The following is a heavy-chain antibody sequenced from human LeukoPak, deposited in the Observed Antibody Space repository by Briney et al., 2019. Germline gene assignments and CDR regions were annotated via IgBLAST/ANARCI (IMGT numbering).Heavy chain of an antibody. CDR2: IYYSGST. V-gene: IGHV4-59*01. CDR3: ATRSTGVAATFDS. J-gene: IGHJ4*02. D-gene: IGHD2-15*01. Sequence: KPSETLSLTCTVSGGSISTYYWSWIRQPPGKGLEWIGYIYYSGSTNYNPSLKSRITISVDTSRNQFSLSLSSVTAADTAVYYCATRSTGVAATFDSWGQGALVTVSS. CDR1: GGSISTYY.